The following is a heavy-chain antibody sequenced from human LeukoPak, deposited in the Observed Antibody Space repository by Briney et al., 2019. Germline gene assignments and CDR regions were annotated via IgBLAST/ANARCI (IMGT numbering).Heavy chain of an antibody. CDR2: ISSSYTYI. D-gene: IGHD3-22*01. CDR3: ARDRSEGHDSSGPLDAFDV. CDR1: GFTFSNYC. J-gene: IGHJ3*01. Sequence: PGGSLRLSCSASGFTFSNYCVNSVRQAPGKGLEWVSSISSSYTYIYYADSMKGRFTISRDNARNSLYLQMNSLRADDTAVYYCARDRSEGHDSSGPLDAFDVWGQGTLVTVSS. V-gene: IGHV3-21*06.